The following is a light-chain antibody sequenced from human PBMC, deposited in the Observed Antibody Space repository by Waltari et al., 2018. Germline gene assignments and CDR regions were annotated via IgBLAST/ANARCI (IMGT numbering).Light chain of an antibody. Sequence: QSALTQPASVSGSPGQSITISCTGTSSDVGGYNFVSWYQQYPGKAPKLVIYEVSNRPSGVSNRFSGSKSGNTASLTISGLQAEDEADYYCSSYTVSSTVVFGGGTKLTVL. J-gene: IGLJ2*01. CDR2: EVS. V-gene: IGLV2-14*01. CDR1: SSDVGGYNF. CDR3: SSYTVSSTVV.